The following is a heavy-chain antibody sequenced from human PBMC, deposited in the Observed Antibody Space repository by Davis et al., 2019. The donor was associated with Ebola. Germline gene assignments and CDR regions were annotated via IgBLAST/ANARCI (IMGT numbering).Heavy chain of an antibody. J-gene: IGHJ6*02. D-gene: IGHD1-1*01. CDR3: ARATGTTWHYYYYAMDV. V-gene: IGHV4-38-2*01. Sequence: SETLSLTCAVYGGSFSGYYWGWVRQPPGKGLEWIGSIDQSGSTYYNSSLKSRVTISVDTSKNQLSLKVSSVTAADTAVYFCARATGTTWHYYYYAMDVWGQGTTVTVSS. CDR2: IDQSGST. CDR1: GGSFSGYY.